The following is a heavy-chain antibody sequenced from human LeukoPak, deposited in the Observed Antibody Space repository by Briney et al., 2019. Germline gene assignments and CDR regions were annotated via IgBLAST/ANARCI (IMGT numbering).Heavy chain of an antibody. CDR1: GYTFSDYA. D-gene: IGHD6-13*01. CDR3: ARDARGAAAADDAFDI. Sequence: ASVTVSCTASGYTFSDYAVHWVRQAPGQRFEWMGWIDAGNGDTRYSQKFQGRVTMTRDTSITTVYMELSSLTSEDTAVYYCARDARGAAAADDAFDIWGQGTMVIVSS. V-gene: IGHV1-3*01. CDR2: IDAGNGDT. J-gene: IGHJ3*02.